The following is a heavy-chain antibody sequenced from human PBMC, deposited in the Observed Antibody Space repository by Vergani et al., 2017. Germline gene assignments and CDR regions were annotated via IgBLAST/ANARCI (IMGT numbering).Heavy chain of an antibody. CDR1: GFTFDDYT. D-gene: IGHD3-16*02. Sequence: EVQLVESGGVVIQPGGSLRLSCAASGFTFDDYTMHWVRQAPGKGLEWVSLISWDGDSTYYADSVKGRFTISRDNSKNSLYLHMNSLKTEDTALYYCATWGIGYIWGSYPQDYWGQGTLVTVSS. CDR3: ATWGIGYIWGSYPQDY. J-gene: IGHJ4*02. CDR2: ISWDGDST. V-gene: IGHV3-43*01.